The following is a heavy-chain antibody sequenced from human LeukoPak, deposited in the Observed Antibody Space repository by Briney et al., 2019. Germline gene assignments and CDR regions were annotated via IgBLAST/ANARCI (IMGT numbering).Heavy chain of an antibody. V-gene: IGHV5-51*01. Sequence: GESLKISCKASGYSFPTYWIGWVRQMPGKGLEWMGLIFPGDSDTKYSPSFHGQVTISADKSISTAYLQLVNLKPSDTAIYYCARRNWNSGYYLDLWGQGTPVTVSS. CDR3: ARRNWNSGYYLDL. D-gene: IGHD3-22*01. CDR1: GYSFPTYW. J-gene: IGHJ4*02. CDR2: IFPGDSDT.